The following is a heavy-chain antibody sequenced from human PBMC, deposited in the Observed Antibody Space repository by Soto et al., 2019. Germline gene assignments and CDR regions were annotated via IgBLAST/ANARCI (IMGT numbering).Heavy chain of an antibody. CDR3: AKDHLGGAVADSFDY. CDR1: GFTFNGYA. D-gene: IGHD6-19*01. J-gene: IGHJ4*02. V-gene: IGHV3-23*01. CDR2: VTSGGTTT. Sequence: DVQLLESGGGLVQPGGSLRLSCTASGFTFNGYAMNWVRQAPGKGLEWVSAVTSGGTTTYYADSVKGRFTISRDNSRSTVYLQMNRLGVEDMAIYYCAKDHLGGAVADSFDYWGRGTLVTVSS.